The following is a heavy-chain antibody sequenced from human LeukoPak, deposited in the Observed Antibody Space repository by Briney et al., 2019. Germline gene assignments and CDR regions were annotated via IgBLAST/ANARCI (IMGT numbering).Heavy chain of an antibody. Sequence: SETLSLTCTVSGGSISSSSYYWGWIRQPPGKGLEWIGSIYYSGSTYYNPSLKSRVTISVDTSKNQFSLKLSSVTAADTAVYYCARSYDFWSGYKSHGMDVWGQGTTVTVSS. V-gene: IGHV4-39*07. CDR2: IYYSGST. CDR3: ARSYDFWSGYKSHGMDV. CDR1: GGSISSSSYY. D-gene: IGHD3-3*01. J-gene: IGHJ6*02.